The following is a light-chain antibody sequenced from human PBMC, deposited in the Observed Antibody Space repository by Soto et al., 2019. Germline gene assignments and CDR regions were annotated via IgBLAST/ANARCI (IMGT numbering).Light chain of an antibody. CDR3: QQYTGPPTT. J-gene: IGKJ5*01. Sequence: EIVLTPSPGTLSLSPVERATLSCRATQSVRSSLAWYQQKPGQAPRLLIYGASTRAAGIPDRFSGSGSGTDFTLTITRLEPEDSAVYFGQQYTGPPTTFGQGTRLEIK. V-gene: IGKV3-20*01. CDR2: GAS. CDR1: QSVRSS.